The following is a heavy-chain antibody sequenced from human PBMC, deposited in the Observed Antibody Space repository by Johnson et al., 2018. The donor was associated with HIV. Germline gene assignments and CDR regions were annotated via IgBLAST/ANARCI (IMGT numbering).Heavy chain of an antibody. CDR3: AKDPSVYISMIELSRGAFDI. Sequence: QVQLVESGGGLVKPGGSLRLSCAASGFTFSDHYMSWIRQAPGKGLEWVSYISSSGSTIYYADSVKGRFTISRDNAKNSLYLQMSSLRVEDTAVYYCAKDPSVYISMIELSRGAFDIWGQGTKVTVSS. D-gene: IGHD3-22*01. CDR2: ISSSGSTI. CDR1: GFTFSDHY. V-gene: IGHV3-11*04. J-gene: IGHJ3*02.